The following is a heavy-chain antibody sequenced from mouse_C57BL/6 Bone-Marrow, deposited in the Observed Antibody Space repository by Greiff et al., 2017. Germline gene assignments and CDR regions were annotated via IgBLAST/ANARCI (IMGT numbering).Heavy chain of an antibody. J-gene: IGHJ4*01. CDR1: GYTFPSYG. CDR2: IYPRSGNT. Sequence: VQLQESGAELARPGASVKLSCKASGYTFPSYGISWVKQRTGQGLEWIGEIYPRSGNTYYNETFKGKSTLTADNSSSPAYMELRSLTSEDSAVYFCARSRIITTVVASYYYAMDYWGQGTSVTVSS. D-gene: IGHD1-1*01. CDR3: ARSRIITTVVASYYYAMDY. V-gene: IGHV1-81*01.